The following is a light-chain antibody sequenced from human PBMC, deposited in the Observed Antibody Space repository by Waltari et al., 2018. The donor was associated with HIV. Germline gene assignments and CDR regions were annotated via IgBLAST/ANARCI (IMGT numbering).Light chain of an antibody. CDR2: VAS. V-gene: IGKV1-39*01. CDR3: QQSHSAPLA. J-gene: IGKJ1*01. CDR1: QSINTY. Sequence: DIQMTQSHSPLSASIGTRVPTTCRPSQSINTYLNWYQQKPGKAPNLLIYVASNLQSGVPSRFSGSGSGTDFTLTISSLQPEDFATYYCQQSHSAPLAFGQGTKVELK.